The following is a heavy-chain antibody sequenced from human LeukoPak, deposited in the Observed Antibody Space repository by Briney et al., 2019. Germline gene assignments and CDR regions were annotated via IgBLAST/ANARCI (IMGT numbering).Heavy chain of an antibody. CDR1: GFTFSSYA. J-gene: IGHJ6*02. D-gene: IGHD2-21*01. V-gene: IGHV3-23*01. Sequence: GGSLRLSCAASGFTFSSYAMSWVRQALGKGLEWVSAISGSGGSTYYADSVKGRFTISRDNSKNTLYLQMNSLRAEDTAVYYCAKFVALYYYYGMDVWGQGTTVTVSS. CDR3: AKFVALYYYYGMDV. CDR2: ISGSGGST.